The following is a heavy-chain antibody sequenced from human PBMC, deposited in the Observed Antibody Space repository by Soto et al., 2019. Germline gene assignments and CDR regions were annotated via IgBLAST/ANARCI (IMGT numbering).Heavy chain of an antibody. CDR3: AKASVWYPYFDS. J-gene: IGHJ4*02. CDR2: FDPEDGET. D-gene: IGHD6-13*01. V-gene: IGHV1-24*01. CDR1: GYTLTELS. Sequence: EASVKVSCKVSGYTLTELSMHWVRQAPGKGLEWMGGFDPEDGETIYAQKFQGRVTMTEDTSTDTAYMELSSLRSEDTAVYYCAKASVWYPYFDSWGQGTLVTVSS.